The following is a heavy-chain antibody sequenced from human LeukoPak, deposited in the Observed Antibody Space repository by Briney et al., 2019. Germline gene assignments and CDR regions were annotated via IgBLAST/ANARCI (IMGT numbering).Heavy chain of an antibody. V-gene: IGHV4-4*07. CDR1: GGSISSYY. CDR3: ARDPSGYDYNWFDP. J-gene: IGHJ5*02. CDR2: IYTSGST. Sequence: SETLSLTCTVSGGSISSYYWSWIRQPAGKGLEWIGRIYTSGSTNYNPSLKSRVTMSVDTSKNQSSLKLSSVTAADTAVYYCARDPSGYDYNWFDPWGQGTLVTVSS. D-gene: IGHD5-12*01.